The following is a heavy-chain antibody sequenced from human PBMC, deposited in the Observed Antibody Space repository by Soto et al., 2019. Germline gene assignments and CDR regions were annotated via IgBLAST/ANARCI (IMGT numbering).Heavy chain of an antibody. J-gene: IGHJ4*02. CDR1: GGSISSSSYY. D-gene: IGHD4-17*01. CDR2: IYYSGST. CDR3: ASDYGDGY. Sequence: QLQLQESGPGLVKPSETLSLTCTVSGGSISSSSYYWGWIRQPPGKGLEWIGSIYYSGSTYYNPSLKGRVTISVDTSRNQFSLKLSSVIAADTAVYYCASDYGDGYWGQGTLVTVSS. V-gene: IGHV4-39*01.